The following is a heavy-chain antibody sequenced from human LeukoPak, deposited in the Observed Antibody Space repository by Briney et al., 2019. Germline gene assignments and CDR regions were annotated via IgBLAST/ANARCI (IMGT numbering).Heavy chain of an antibody. CDR2: ISASGSST. Sequence: GGSLRLSCAASGFTFSTYGMNWVRQAPEKGLEWVSSISASGSSTYYADSVKGRFTISRDNSKNTLYLQMNSLRAEDTAVYYCAKDAGRWIPYYFDYWGQGTLVTVSS. CDR1: GFTFSTYG. J-gene: IGHJ4*02. D-gene: IGHD5-18*01. V-gene: IGHV3-23*01. CDR3: AKDAGRWIPYYFDY.